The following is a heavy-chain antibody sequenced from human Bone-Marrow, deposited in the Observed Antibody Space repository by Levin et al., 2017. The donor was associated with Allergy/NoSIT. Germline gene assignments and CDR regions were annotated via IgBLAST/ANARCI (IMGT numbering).Heavy chain of an antibody. D-gene: IGHD2-21*01. CDR3: AREGGIAGDIP. J-gene: IGHJ5*02. V-gene: IGHV3-11*01. Sequence: PGGSLRLSCAASGFTFRDHYMSWIRQAPGKGLEWVSYISSSGNTRFYADFAKDRFTVSRDNAKSSVTLHMNSLKSEDTAVYYCAREGGIAGDIPWGQGTLVTVSS. CDR2: ISSSGNTR. CDR1: GFTFRDHY.